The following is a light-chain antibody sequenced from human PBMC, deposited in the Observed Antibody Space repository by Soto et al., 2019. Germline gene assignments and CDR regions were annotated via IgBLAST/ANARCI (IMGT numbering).Light chain of an antibody. CDR2: DAS. Sequence: DIVLTQSPATLSLSPGDRATLSCRASQLVSSYLAWYQHKPGQAPRLLISDASDRAAGIPARFSGSGSGTDFTLTISSLEPEDFAVYHCQQRSNWPPAFGQGTKVDIK. CDR1: QLVSSY. J-gene: IGKJ1*01. V-gene: IGKV3-11*01. CDR3: QQRSNWPPA.